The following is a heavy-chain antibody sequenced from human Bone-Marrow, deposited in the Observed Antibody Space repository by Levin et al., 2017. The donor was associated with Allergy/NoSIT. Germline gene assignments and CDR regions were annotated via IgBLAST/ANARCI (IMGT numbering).Heavy chain of an antibody. CDR2: IYPDDSDV. V-gene: IGHV5-51*01. J-gene: IGHJ4*02. D-gene: IGHD2-15*01. CDR3: ARLHCSGDSCYSMEKFYFDY. CDR1: GYTFANSW. Sequence: GGSLRLSCNTSGYTFANSWIGWMRQMPGKGLDCMGIIYPDDSDVRYNPSFQGQVTISADKSTSTAYLQRSGLKASDTAIYYCARLHCSGDSCYSMEKFYFDYWGQGTLVTVSS.